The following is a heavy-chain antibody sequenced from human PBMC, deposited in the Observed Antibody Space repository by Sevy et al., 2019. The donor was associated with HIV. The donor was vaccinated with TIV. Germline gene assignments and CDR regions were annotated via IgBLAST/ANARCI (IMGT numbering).Heavy chain of an antibody. CDR3: TRDGGGGNILASYYYYDMDV. Sequence: GGSLRLSCTTSGFTFGDFAMSWFRQAPGKGLEWVGFIRSKDYGGTTEYAASVKGRFTNSRDDSKNIAYMQMNSLKTEDTAVYFCTRDGGGGNILASYYYYDMDVWGQGTTVTVSS. CDR2: IRSKDYGGTT. D-gene: IGHD2-21*01. V-gene: IGHV3-49*03. CDR1: GFTFGDFA. J-gene: IGHJ6*02.